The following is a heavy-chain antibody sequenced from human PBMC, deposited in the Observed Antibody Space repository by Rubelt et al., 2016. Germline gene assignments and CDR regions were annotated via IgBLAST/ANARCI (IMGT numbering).Heavy chain of an antibody. D-gene: IGHD4-17*01. Sequence: EVQLVESGGGLAQPGGSLRLSCAVSGFTLSSHSMNWVRQAPGKGLEWVSGISWNSGSIGYAGSVNGRFTISRDTSKNTLYLQMNSLGAEDTAVYYCARAQSVTTVTRGGCDYWGQGTLVTVSS. CDR2: ISWNSGSI. CDR3: ARAQSVTTVTRGGCDY. V-gene: IGHV3-48*01. J-gene: IGHJ4*02. CDR1: GFTLSSHS.